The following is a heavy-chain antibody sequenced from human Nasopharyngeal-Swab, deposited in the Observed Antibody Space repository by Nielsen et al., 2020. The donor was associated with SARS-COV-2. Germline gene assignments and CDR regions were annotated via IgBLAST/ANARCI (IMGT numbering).Heavy chain of an antibody. CDR3: ARADSSSGYFDY. Sequence: GESLKISCAASGFTFSSYSMNWVRQAPGKGLEWVSSISSSSSYIYYADSVKGRFTISRDNAKNSLYLQMNSLRAEDTAVYYCARADSSSGYFDYWGQGTLVTSPQ. V-gene: IGHV3-21*01. CDR2: ISSSSSYI. D-gene: IGHD6-13*01. CDR1: GFTFSSYS. J-gene: IGHJ4*02.